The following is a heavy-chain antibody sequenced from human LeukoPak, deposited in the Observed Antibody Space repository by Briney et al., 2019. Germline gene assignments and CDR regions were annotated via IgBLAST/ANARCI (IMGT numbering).Heavy chain of an antibody. CDR3: AKEGRLPWEQWRYEDAFDI. V-gene: IGHV3-30*18. CDR1: GFTFSGYG. J-gene: IGHJ3*02. Sequence: GRSLRLSCAASGFTFSGYGMHWVRQAPGKGLEWVAVISYDGSNKYYADSVKGRFTISRDNSKDTLYLQMNSLRAEDTAVYYCAKEGRLPWEQWRYEDAFDIWGQGTMVTVSS. CDR2: ISYDGSNK. D-gene: IGHD6-19*01.